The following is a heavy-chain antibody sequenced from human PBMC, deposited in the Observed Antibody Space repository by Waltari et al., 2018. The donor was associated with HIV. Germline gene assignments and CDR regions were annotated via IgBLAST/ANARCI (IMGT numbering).Heavy chain of an antibody. Sequence: QMQLVQSGPEVKKPGTSVKVSCKASGFTFTSSAVQWVRQARGQLLEWIGWRVVGSGNTNDEQKLQERVTSPRDRSTSTACMELSSLRSEDPAVYYCAAVYRAGGYDRDFDYWGQGTLVTVSS. D-gene: IGHD5-12*01. CDR1: GFTFTSSA. CDR3: AAVYRAGGYDRDFDY. V-gene: IGHV1-58*01. CDR2: RVVGSGNT. J-gene: IGHJ4*02.